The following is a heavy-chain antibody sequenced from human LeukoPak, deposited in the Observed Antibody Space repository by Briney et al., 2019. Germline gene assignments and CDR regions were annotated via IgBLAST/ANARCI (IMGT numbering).Heavy chain of an antibody. D-gene: IGHD4-17*01. V-gene: IGHV4-59*08. CDR1: GGSIGSYY. CDR2: IYHSGTT. J-gene: IGHJ3*01. CDR3: ARQRDYADYLDAFDV. Sequence: PSETLSLTCTVSGGSIGSYYWSWIRQPPGKGLEYIGYIYHSGTTNYNPSLKSRVTISADTSKNQFSLKLTSVTAADTAIYYCARQRDYADYLDAFDVWGQGTMVTVSS.